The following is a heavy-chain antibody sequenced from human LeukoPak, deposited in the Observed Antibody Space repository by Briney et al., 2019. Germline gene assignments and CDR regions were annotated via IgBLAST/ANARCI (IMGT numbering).Heavy chain of an antibody. Sequence: SETLSLTCTVSGGSIFSYYFNWIRQPPGKGLEWIGYIYSNGITSYNPSLRSRSPISIATSKNKSSLRLTSVPAADTATYYCARRAYYDSSGYYPASGYFDLWGRGTLVTVSS. J-gene: IGHJ2*01. CDR2: IYSNGIT. CDR3: ARRAYYDSSGYYPASGYFDL. D-gene: IGHD3-22*01. V-gene: IGHV4-4*09. CDR1: GGSIFSYY.